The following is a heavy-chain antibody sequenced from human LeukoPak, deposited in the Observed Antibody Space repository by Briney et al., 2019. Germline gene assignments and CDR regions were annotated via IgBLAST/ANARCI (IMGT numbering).Heavy chain of an antibody. Sequence: GGSLRLSCAASGFTFSSYWMSWARQAPGKGLEWVANIRQDGSQKYYVDSVKGRFTISRDNAKNSLYLQMNSLRAEDTAVYYCARDFMITFGGAFDIWGQGTMVTVSS. V-gene: IGHV3-7*01. CDR2: IRQDGSQK. CDR3: ARDFMITFGGAFDI. J-gene: IGHJ3*02. CDR1: GFTFSSYW. D-gene: IGHD3-16*01.